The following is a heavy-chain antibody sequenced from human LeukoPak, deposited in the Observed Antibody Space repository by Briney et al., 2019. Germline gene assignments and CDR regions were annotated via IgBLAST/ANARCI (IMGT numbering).Heavy chain of an antibody. CDR2: INHSGST. Sequence: SETLSLTCAVNGRSFRGYYWSLIRQPPGKGLEWIGEINHSGSTNYNPSLKSRVTISVDTSENQFSLKLSSVAAADTAVYYCARGGYTGLAYWGQGTLVTVSS. V-gene: IGHV4-34*01. J-gene: IGHJ4*02. CDR1: GRSFRGYY. D-gene: IGHD1-1*01. CDR3: ARGGYTGLAY.